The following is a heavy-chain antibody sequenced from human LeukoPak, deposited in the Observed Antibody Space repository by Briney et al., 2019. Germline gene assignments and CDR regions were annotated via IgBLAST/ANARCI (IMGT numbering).Heavy chain of an antibody. CDR3: ARARSIYDFWSGYPTLDY. D-gene: IGHD3-3*01. CDR1: GGSISSGGYY. V-gene: IGHV4-31*03. CDR2: IYYSGST. Sequence: TSETLSLTCTVSGGSISSGGYYWSWIRQHPGKGLEWIGYIYYSGSTSYNPSLKSRLTISVDTSKNQFSLKLSSVTAADTAVYYCARARSIYDFWSGYPTLDYWGQGTLVTVSS. J-gene: IGHJ4*02.